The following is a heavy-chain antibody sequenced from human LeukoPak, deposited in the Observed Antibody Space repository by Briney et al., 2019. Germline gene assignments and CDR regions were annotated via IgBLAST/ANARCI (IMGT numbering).Heavy chain of an antibody. D-gene: IGHD3-22*01. V-gene: IGHV3-15*01. Sequence: GGSLRLSCAASGVTVSNAWMSWVRQAPGKGLEWVGRTKSKTDGGTTDYAAPVKGRFTISRDDSENALHLQMNSLKTEDTAVYYCTTLESYDSSGYYLDYWGQGTLVTVSS. J-gene: IGHJ4*02. CDR2: TKSKTDGGTT. CDR3: TTLESYDSSGYYLDY. CDR1: GVTVSNAW.